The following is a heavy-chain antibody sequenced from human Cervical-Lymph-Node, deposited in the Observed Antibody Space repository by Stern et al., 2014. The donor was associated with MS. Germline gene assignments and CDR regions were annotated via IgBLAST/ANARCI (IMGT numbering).Heavy chain of an antibody. D-gene: IGHD7-27*01. CDR1: GFTFSSYA. CDR2: ISGSGGST. J-gene: IGHJ6*02. CDR3: AKDWVYYYYGMDV. V-gene: IGHV3-23*04. Sequence: EVQLVESGGGVVQPGGSLRLSCAASGFTFSSYAMSWVRQAPGKGLEWVSAISGSGGSTYYADSVKGRFTISRDNSKNTLYLQTNSLRAEDTAVYYCAKDWVYYYYGMDVWGQGTTVTVSS.